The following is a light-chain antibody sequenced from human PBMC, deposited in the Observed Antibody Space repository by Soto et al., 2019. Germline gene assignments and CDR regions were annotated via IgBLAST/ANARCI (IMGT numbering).Light chain of an antibody. CDR2: GAS. J-gene: IGKJ1*01. Sequence: EIVLPQSPGTLSLSPGERATLSCRARQSVSSSYLAWYQQKPGQAPRLLIYGASSRATGIPDRFSGSGSGTDFTVTISRLEPEDFAVYYCEHYGSSLWTFGQGTKVEVK. CDR1: QSVSSSY. CDR3: EHYGSSLWT. V-gene: IGKV3-20*01.